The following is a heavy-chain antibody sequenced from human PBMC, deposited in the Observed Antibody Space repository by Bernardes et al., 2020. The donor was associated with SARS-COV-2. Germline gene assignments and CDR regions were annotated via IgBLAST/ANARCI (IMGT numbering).Heavy chain of an antibody. V-gene: IGHV3-48*01. CDR2: ISSSSSTI. D-gene: IGHD2-15*01. CDR1: GFTFSSYS. Sequence: GGSLRLSCAASGFTFSSYSMNWVRQAPGKGLEWVSYISSSSSTIYYADSVKGRFTISRDNAKNSLYLQMNSLRAEDTAVYYCARDRRAYCSGGSCLQGWDYWGQGTLVTVSS. J-gene: IGHJ4*02. CDR3: ARDRRAYCSGGSCLQGWDY.